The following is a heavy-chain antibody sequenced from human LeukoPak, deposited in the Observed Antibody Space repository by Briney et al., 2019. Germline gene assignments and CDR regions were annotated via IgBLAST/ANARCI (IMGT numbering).Heavy chain of an antibody. D-gene: IGHD2-15*01. J-gene: IGHJ5*02. CDR2: MNPNSGNT. V-gene: IGHV1-8*03. Sequence: ASVKVSCKASGHTFTSYDINWVRQATGQGLEWMGWMNPNSGNTGYAQKFQGRVTITTNTSISTAYMELSSLRSEDTAVYYCARGGGYCSGGSCYRWFDPWGQGTLVTVSS. CDR1: GHTFTSYD. CDR3: ARGGGYCSGGSCYRWFDP.